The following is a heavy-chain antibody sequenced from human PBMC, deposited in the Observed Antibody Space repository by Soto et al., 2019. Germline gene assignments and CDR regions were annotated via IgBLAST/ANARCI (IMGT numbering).Heavy chain of an antibody. Sequence: PSETLSLTCTVSGGSSSSYYWSWIRQPPGKGLEWIGYIYYSGSTNYNPSLKSRVTISVDTSKNQFSLKLSSVTAADTAVYYCARHLLLYYYDSSGYYLRDAFDIWGQGTMVTVS. CDR2: IYYSGST. CDR1: GGSSSSYY. J-gene: IGHJ3*02. D-gene: IGHD3-22*01. CDR3: ARHLLLYYYDSSGYYLRDAFDI. V-gene: IGHV4-59*08.